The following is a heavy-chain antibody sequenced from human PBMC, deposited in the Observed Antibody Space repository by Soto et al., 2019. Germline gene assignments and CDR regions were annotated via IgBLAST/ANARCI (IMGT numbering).Heavy chain of an antibody. J-gene: IGHJ4*02. V-gene: IGHV4-30-4*01. Sequence: SETLSLTCTVSGGSISSGDHYWSWIRQPPGKGLEWIGYIYYSGSTYYNQSLKSRVTISVDTSKNQFSLKLSSVTAADTAVYYCVRAADCRGGSCYFFLDYWGQGTLVTVSS. CDR1: GGSISSGDHY. CDR2: IYYSGST. D-gene: IGHD2-15*01. CDR3: VRAADCRGGSCYFFLDY.